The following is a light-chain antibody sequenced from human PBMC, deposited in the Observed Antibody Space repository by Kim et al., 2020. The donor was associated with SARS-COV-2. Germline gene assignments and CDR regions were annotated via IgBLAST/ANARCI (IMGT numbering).Light chain of an antibody. Sequence: ERATLSCRASQSGRSSFLAWYQQKPGQAPRLLIYDASSRASGIADRFSGRGSGTDFTLTISRLQPEDSAVYYCQQYGDLPLTFGGGTKVDIK. V-gene: IGKV3-20*01. J-gene: IGKJ4*01. CDR3: QQYGDLPLT. CDR2: DAS. CDR1: QSGRSSF.